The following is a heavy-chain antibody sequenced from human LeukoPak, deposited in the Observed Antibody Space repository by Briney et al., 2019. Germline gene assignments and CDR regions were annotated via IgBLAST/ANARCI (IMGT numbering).Heavy chain of an antibody. Sequence: GGSLRLSCAASGFTFSSYAMHWVRQAPGKGLEYVSAISGIGGSTYYANSVKGRFTISRDNSKNTLYLQMGSLRAEDMAVYYCARFGQLEREILNYYYMDVWGKGTTVTISS. D-gene: IGHD1-1*01. V-gene: IGHV3-64*01. CDR2: ISGIGGST. J-gene: IGHJ6*03. CDR3: ARFGQLEREILNYYYMDV. CDR1: GFTFSSYA.